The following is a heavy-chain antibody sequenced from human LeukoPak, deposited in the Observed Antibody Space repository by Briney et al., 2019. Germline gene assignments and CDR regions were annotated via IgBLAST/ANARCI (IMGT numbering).Heavy chain of an antibody. J-gene: IGHJ4*02. CDR2: INPSGGRT. D-gene: IGHD1-26*01. CDR3: ARESDPEWEPIDY. Sequence: GASVKVSCKASGYTFTSYYMHWVRQAPGQGLEWMGIINPSGGRTSYAQKFQGRVTMTRDTSTSTVYMELSSMTSEDTAVYYCARESDPEWEPIDYWGQGTLVTVSS. V-gene: IGHV1-46*01. CDR1: GYTFTSYY.